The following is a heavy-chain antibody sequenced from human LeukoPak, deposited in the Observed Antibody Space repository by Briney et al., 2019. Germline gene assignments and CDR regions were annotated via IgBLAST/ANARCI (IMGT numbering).Heavy chain of an antibody. CDR1: GGSISSGGYY. D-gene: IGHD2-2*02. Sequence: PSETLSLTCTVSGGSISSGGYYWSWIRQPPGKGLEWIGYIYTSGSTNYNPSLKSRVTISVDTSKNQFSLKLSSVTAADTAVYYCARPVGEIGYCSSTSCYTAWFDPWGQGTLVTVSS. CDR3: ARPVGEIGYCSSTSCYTAWFDP. V-gene: IGHV4-61*08. CDR2: IYTSGST. J-gene: IGHJ5*02.